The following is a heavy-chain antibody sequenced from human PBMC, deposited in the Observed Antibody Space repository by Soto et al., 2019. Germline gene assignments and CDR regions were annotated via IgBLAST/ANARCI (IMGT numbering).Heavy chain of an antibody. CDR3: ARGGYYFYMDV. CDR2: IHHSGST. CDR1: GGSVTISNW. Sequence: QVQLQESGPGLVKPSGTLSLTCAVSGGSVTISNWWSWVRQTPGKGLEWIGQIHHSGSTNYIPSLTSRVTISVDKSKNQFSLEMKSVTAADTAVYYCARGGYYFYMDVWGKGTTVTVSS. J-gene: IGHJ6*03. V-gene: IGHV4-4*02. D-gene: IGHD1-26*01.